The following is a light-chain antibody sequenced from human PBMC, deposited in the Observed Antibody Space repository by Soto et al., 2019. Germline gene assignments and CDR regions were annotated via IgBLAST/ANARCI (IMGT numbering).Light chain of an antibody. CDR3: QQYGRSPFT. CDR1: QSVSSY. CDR2: DTS. J-gene: IGKJ3*01. V-gene: IGKV3-11*01. Sequence: IVLTQSPATLSLSPGERATLSCRASQSVSSYLAWYQQKPGQAPRLLIYDTSNRATGIPARFSGSGSGTDFTLSISSLEPEDFAVYYCQQYGRSPFTFGPGTKVDIK.